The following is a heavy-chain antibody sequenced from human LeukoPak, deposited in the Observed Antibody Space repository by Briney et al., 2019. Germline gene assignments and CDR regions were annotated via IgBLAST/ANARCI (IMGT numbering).Heavy chain of an antibody. Sequence: GGSLRLSCAASGFTFSSYAMHWVRQAPGKGLEWVAVISYDGSNKYYADSVKGRFTISRDNSKNTLYLQMNSLRAEDTAVYYCARDLKQLVLGYWGQGTLVTVSS. CDR3: ARDLKQLVLGY. V-gene: IGHV3-30*04. D-gene: IGHD6-13*01. CDR2: ISYDGSNK. J-gene: IGHJ4*02. CDR1: GFTFSSYA.